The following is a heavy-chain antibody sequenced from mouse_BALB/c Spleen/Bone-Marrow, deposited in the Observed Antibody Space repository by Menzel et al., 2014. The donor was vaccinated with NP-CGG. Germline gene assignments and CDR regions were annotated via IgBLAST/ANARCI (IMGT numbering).Heavy chain of an antibody. J-gene: IGHJ1*01. V-gene: IGHV5-17*02. CDR2: ISSGSTSI. Sequence: EVKLQESGGGLVQPGGSRKLSCAASGFTFSSFGMHWVRQAPERGLEWVAYISSGSTSIFYSDTVRGRFTISRDNPKNTLFLQMTSLTSEDTAMYYCASGGNWDDFDVWGAGTTVTVSS. CDR3: ASGGNWDDFDV. CDR1: GFTFSSFG. D-gene: IGHD4-1*01.